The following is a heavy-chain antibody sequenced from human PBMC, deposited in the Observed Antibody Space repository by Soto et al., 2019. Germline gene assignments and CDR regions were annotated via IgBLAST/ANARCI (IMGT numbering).Heavy chain of an antibody. CDR2: IYNSGGS. Sequence: LSLTCSVSGASVRSGDYYWSCIRQAPGKGLEWIGYIYNSGGSYYNPSLKGRLTIPIDTSKNQFSLKLNSVTAADTAIYYCVGTGTTDDYWGRGTLVTVSS. J-gene: IGHJ4*02. D-gene: IGHD4-17*01. V-gene: IGHV4-30-4*01. CDR1: GASVRSGDYY. CDR3: VGTGTTDDY.